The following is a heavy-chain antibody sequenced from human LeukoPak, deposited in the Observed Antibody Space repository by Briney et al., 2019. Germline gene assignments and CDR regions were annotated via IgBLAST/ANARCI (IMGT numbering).Heavy chain of an antibody. CDR1: GFTFSDHY. D-gene: IGHD4-11*01. V-gene: IGHV3-72*01. J-gene: IGHJ4*02. CDR3: TRGGSDYTNYYFDY. Sequence: RGSPRLSCAASGFTFSDHYMDWVRQAPGKGLEWVGRIRNKASTYTTQYAASVKGRFTISRDDSKNSLYLQMNSLKTEDTAMYYCTRGGSDYTNYYFDYWGQGTMVTVSS. CDR2: IRNKASTYTT.